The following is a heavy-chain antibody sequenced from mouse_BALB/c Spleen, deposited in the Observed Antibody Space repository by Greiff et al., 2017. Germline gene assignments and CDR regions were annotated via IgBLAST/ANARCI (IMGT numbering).Heavy chain of an antibody. CDR1: GYTFTEYT. D-gene: IGHD2-1*01. CDR3: ARIPIYYDYNAMDY. V-gene: IGHV1-22*01. Sequence: VQLQQSGPELVKPGASVKISCKPSGYTFTEYTMHWVKQSHGKSLEWIGSINPNNGGTRYNQKFKGKATLTVDTSSSTAYMELRSLTSEDSAVYYSARIPIYYDYNAMDYWGQGTSVTVSS. J-gene: IGHJ4*01. CDR2: INPNNGGT.